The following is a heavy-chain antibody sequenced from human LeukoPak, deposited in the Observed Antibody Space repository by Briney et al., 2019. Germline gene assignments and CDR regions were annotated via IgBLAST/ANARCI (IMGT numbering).Heavy chain of an antibody. V-gene: IGHV4-39*01. CDR3: ASSPQEIAVAGTDWFDP. J-gene: IGHJ5*02. D-gene: IGHD6-19*01. CDR2: IYYSGST. CDR1: GGSISSSSYY. Sequence: SETLSLTCTVPGGSISSSSYYWGWIRQPPGKGLEWIGSIYYSGSTYYNPSLKSRVTISVDTSKNQFSLKLSSVTAADTAVYYCASSPQEIAVAGTDWFDPWGQGTLVTVSS.